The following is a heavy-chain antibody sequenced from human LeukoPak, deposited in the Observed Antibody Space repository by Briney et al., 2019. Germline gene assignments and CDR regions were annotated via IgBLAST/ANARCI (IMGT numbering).Heavy chain of an antibody. CDR2: IYHSGST. CDR1: GYSISSGYY. J-gene: IGHJ5*02. Sequence: SETLSLTCTVSGYSISSGYYWGWIRQPPGKGLEWIGSIYHSGSTYYNPSLKSRVTISVDTSKNQFSLKLSSVTAADTAVYYCARDRGVVTAIRWFDPWGQGTLVTVSS. CDR3: ARDRGVVTAIRWFDP. V-gene: IGHV4-38-2*02. D-gene: IGHD2-21*02.